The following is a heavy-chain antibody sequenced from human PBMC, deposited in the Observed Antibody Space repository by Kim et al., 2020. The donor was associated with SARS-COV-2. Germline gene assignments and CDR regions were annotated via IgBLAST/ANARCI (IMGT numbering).Heavy chain of an antibody. D-gene: IGHD2-2*01. Sequence: ASVKGRFTISRDDSKSIAYLQMNSMKTEDTAVYYCTREGGGYCSSTSCSYWGQGTLVTVSS. V-gene: IGHV3-49*02. CDR3: TREGGGYCSSTSCSY. J-gene: IGHJ4*02.